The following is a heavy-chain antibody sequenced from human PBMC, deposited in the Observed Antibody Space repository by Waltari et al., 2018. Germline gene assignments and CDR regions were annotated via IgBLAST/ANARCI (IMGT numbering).Heavy chain of an antibody. Sequence: QVQLGQSGAEVKKPGSSVKVSCTASGGPFSSYATSWVRQAPGQGLEWMGGIIPIFGTANYAQKFQGRVTITADESTSTAYMELSSLRSEDTAVYYCARDLRSSWSPDWFDPWGQGTLVTVSS. CDR2: IIPIFGTA. J-gene: IGHJ5*02. CDR1: GGPFSSYA. D-gene: IGHD6-13*01. CDR3: ARDLRSSWSPDWFDP. V-gene: IGHV1-69*12.